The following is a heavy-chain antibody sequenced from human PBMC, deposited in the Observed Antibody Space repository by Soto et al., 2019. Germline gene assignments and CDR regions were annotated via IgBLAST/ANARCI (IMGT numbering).Heavy chain of an antibody. D-gene: IGHD6-6*01. CDR2: IYSAGST. CDR3: ARAREPEYSSSIFFDY. CDR1: CLTISHTQ. Sequence: LRLSCTVWCLTISHTQMIWVRQAPGKGLQWVSVIYSAGSTYYANAVKGRFTISRDISENKIFLELNGLTVDDTAVYYCARAREPEYSSSIFFDYWGRGSVVTV. J-gene: IGHJ4*01. V-gene: IGHV3-53*01.